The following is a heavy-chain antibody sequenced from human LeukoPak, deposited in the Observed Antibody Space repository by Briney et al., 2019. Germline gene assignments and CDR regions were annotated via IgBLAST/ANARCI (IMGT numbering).Heavy chain of an antibody. CDR2: INPNSGGT. V-gene: IGHV1-2*02. CDR3: ASVYSSSWYSGYYYYGMDV. CDR1: GYTFTGYY. J-gene: IGHJ6*02. Sequence: ASVKVSCKASGYTFTGYYMHWVRQAPGQGLEWMGWINPNSGGTNYAQKFQGRVTMTRDTSISTAYMELSRLRSDDTAVYYCASVYSSSWYSGYYYYGMDVWAKGPRSPSP. D-gene: IGHD6-13*01.